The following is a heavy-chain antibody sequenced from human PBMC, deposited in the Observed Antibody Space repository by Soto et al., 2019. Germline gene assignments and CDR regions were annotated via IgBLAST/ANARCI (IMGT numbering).Heavy chain of an antibody. J-gene: IGHJ5*02. CDR1: GGSIISSSYY. CDR2: IYHTGST. CDR3: ARCSVRVGDCWRGYYCCFDP. V-gene: IGHV4-61*05. D-gene: IGHD3-3*01. Sequence: TLSLTCTFSGGSIISSSYYWVWIRQPPGKGLEWIGYIYHTGSTNYNPSLESRVTISVDKSRNQFSLKLSSVTAADTAVYYCARCSVRVGDCWRGYYCCFDPRCQGTLVT.